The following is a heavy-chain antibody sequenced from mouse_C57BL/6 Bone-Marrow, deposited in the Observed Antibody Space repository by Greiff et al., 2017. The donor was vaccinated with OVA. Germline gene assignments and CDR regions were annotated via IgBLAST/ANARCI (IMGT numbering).Heavy chain of an antibody. Sequence: EVQRVESGAELVRPGASVKLSCTASGFNIKDDYMHWVKQRPEQGLEWIGWIDPENGDTEYASKFQGKATITADTSSNTAYLQLSSLTSEDTAVYYCTTKYYFDYWGQGTTLTVSS. CDR1: GFNIKDDY. J-gene: IGHJ2*01. CDR3: TTKYYFDY. V-gene: IGHV14-4*01. CDR2: IDPENGDT.